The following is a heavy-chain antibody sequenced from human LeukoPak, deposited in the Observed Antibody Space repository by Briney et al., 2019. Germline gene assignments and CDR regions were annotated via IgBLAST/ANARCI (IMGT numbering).Heavy chain of an antibody. CDR1: GFTFSSYA. D-gene: IGHD1-26*01. J-gene: IGHJ4*02. CDR3: AKASGSGYGRDYFDY. CDR2: ISGSGGST. V-gene: IGHV3-23*01. Sequence: GGSLRLSCAASGFTFSSYAMSWVRQAPGKGLEWVTAISGSGGSTYYADSVKGRFTISGDNSKNTLYLQMNSLRAEDTAVYYCAKASGSGYGRDYFDYWGQGTLVTVSS.